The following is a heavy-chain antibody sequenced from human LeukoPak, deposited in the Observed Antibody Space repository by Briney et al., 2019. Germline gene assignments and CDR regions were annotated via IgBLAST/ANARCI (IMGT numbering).Heavy chain of an antibody. CDR1: GGSISSGGYY. CDR3: ARDRYTVVSWYFDL. Sequence: SQTLSLTCTVSGGSISSGGYYWSWLRQHPGKGLEWLGYIYYSGSTYYNPSLKSRVTISVNTSKNQFSLKLSSVTAADTAVYYCARDRYTVVSWYFDLWGRGTLVTVSS. D-gene: IGHD4-23*01. CDR2: IYYSGST. J-gene: IGHJ2*01. V-gene: IGHV4-31*03.